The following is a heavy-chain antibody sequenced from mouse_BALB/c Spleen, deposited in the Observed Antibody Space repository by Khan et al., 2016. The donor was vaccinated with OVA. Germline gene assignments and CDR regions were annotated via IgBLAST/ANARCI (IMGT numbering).Heavy chain of an antibody. CDR3: TSFSTTTSGDYYAMDY. J-gene: IGHJ4*01. D-gene: IGHD1-2*01. Sequence: EVELVESGGDLVKPGGSLKLSCAASAFIFSSYGMSWVRQTPDKRLEWVATIRSGGTYTYYPDSVKGRFTLSSDTVQNTQSLQLSCLTSEDTAMYYCTSFSTTTSGDYYAMDYWGQGTSVTVSS. CDR2: IRSGGTYT. CDR1: AFIFSSYG. V-gene: IGHV5-6*01.